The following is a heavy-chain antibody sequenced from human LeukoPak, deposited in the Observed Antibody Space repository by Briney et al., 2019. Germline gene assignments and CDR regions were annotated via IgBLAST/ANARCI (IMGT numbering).Heavy chain of an antibody. V-gene: IGHV4-61*09. CDR3: ARGIRIPVTGRYFYYYMDV. CDR1: GGSISNGSYT. Sequence: SETLSLTCTVSGGSISNGSYTWTWLRQPAGKGLEWIGQIYTSGSTNYRSSLTSRVTISRDTSKNQFSLKLSSVTAADTAVYYCARGIRIPVTGRYFYYYMDVWGNGTTVTVSS. J-gene: IGHJ6*03. CDR2: IYTSGST. D-gene: IGHD6-19*01.